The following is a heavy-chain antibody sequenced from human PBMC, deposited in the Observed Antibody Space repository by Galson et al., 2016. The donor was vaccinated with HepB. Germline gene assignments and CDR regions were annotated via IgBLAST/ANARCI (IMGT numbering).Heavy chain of an antibody. CDR1: GFISSNYG. V-gene: IGHV3-33*01. CDR2: IWYDGSNK. Sequence: SLRLSCAASGFISSNYGMHWVRQAPGKGLEWVAAIWYDGSNKYYAESMKGRFTISRDNSKNTLYLQMNSLRAKDTAVYYCARARPLRARNSMDVWGQGTTVTVSS. J-gene: IGHJ6*02. CDR3: ARARPLRARNSMDV. D-gene: IGHD3-10*01.